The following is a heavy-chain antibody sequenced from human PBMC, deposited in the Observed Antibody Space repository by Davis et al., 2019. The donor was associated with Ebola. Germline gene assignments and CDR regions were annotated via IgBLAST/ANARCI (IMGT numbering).Heavy chain of an antibody. D-gene: IGHD3-9*01. J-gene: IGHJ6*02. CDR3: ARVDWLYYGMDV. CDR1: GFTFSSYSMN. CDR2: IYYSGST. Sequence: GSLRLSCAASGFTFSSYSMNWVRQPPGKGLEWIGSIYYSGSTYYNPSLKSRVTISVDTSKNQFSLKLSSVTAADTAVYYCARVDWLYYGMDVWGQGTTVTVSS. V-gene: IGHV4-39*01.